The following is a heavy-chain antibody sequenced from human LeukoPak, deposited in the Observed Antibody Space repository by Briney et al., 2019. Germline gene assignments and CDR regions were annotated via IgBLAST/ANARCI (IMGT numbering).Heavy chain of an antibody. Sequence: SETLSLTCAVYGGSFCGYYWSWIRQLPGKGLEWIGEINHSGSTNYNPSLKSRVTISVDTSKNQFSLKLSSVTAADTAVYYCARGRASLQPWYYYGSGSYRLRYGMDVWGQGTTVTVSS. CDR2: INHSGST. CDR3: ARGRASLQPWYYYGSGSYRLRYGMDV. D-gene: IGHD3-10*01. J-gene: IGHJ6*02. CDR1: GGSFCGYY. V-gene: IGHV4-34*01.